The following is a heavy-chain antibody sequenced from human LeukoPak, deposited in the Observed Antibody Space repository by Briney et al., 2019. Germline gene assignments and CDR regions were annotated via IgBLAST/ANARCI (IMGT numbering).Heavy chain of an antibody. CDR2: ISGSSGGT. Sequence: GGSLRLSCAASGFTFSSYAMTWVRQAPGKGLEWVSVISGSSGGTYYANSVKGRFIISRDNFKNTVYLQMNSLRAEDTAVYYCAKEDDFGNHFDYWGQGTLVTVSS. J-gene: IGHJ4*02. CDR1: GFTFSSYA. CDR3: AKEDDFGNHFDY. D-gene: IGHD4-11*01. V-gene: IGHV3-23*01.